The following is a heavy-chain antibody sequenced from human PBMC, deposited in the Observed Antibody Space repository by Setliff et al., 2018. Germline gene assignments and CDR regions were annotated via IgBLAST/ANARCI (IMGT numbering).Heavy chain of an antibody. CDR1: GGSFSGYY. J-gene: IGHJ4*02. Sequence: SETLSLTCAVYGGSFSGYYWSWIRQPPGKGLEWIGEINHSGSTNYNPSLKSRVTISVDTSKNQFSLKLSSVAAADTAVYYCARVVPAAMYFDYWGQGTLVTVSS. CDR2: INHSGST. D-gene: IGHD2-2*01. CDR3: ARVVPAAMYFDY. V-gene: IGHV4-34*01.